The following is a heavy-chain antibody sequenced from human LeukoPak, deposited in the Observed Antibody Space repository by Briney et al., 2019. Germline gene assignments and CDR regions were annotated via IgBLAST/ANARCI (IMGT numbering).Heavy chain of an antibody. V-gene: IGHV3-73*01. Sequence: PGGPLKLPCGPSGLPFSVSAVLGVPRPSGKGREGVGRIGSKTNPYAEAYAASVKGRFTVSRGDSKNKAYLEMKSLQTEDTALYYCARRGGYCTSTACYDLWGQGTLVTVSS. J-gene: IGHJ4*02. CDR2: IGSKTNPYAE. CDR1: GLPFSVSA. CDR3: ARRGGYCTSTACYDL. D-gene: IGHD2-2*01.